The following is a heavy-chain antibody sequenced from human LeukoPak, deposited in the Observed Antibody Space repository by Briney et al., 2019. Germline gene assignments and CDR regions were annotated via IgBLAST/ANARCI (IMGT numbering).Heavy chain of an antibody. CDR3: AREGGSGIYIGAFDI. V-gene: IGHV1-3*01. CDR1: GYTFTNYN. Sequence: ASVKVSCKASGYTFTNYNIHWVRQAPGQGLEWMGWIIPGNGNAEFSQKFQGRVTIIRDTSASTAYMELSSLRSEDTAVYYCAREGGSGIYIGAFDIWGQGTMVTVSS. D-gene: IGHD2-15*01. CDR2: IIPGNGNA. J-gene: IGHJ3*02.